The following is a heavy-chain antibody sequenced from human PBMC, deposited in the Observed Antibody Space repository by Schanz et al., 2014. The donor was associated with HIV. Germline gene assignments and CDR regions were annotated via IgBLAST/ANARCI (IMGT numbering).Heavy chain of an antibody. D-gene: IGHD6-19*01. CDR2: ISNDGSNK. J-gene: IGHJ6*02. CDR1: GFTFNSYA. V-gene: IGHV3-30-3*01. CDR3: ARGSWYSGDWYDDLYYYDVDV. Sequence: QVQLVESGGGVVQPGRSLRLSCAASGFTFNSYAMHWVRQAPGKGLEWVTVISNDGSNKYYTDSVKGRFTISRDNANNSMYLQMNSLRAEDTAVYFCARGSWYSGDWYDDLYYYDVDVWGQGTTVTVSS.